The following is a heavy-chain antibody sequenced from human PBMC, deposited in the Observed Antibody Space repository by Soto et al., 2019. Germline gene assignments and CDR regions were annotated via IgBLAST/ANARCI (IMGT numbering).Heavy chain of an antibody. J-gene: IGHJ5*02. D-gene: IGHD5-12*01. CDR1: GYPFSKYG. V-gene: IGHV1-18*04. Sequence: QLQLVQSGGEVKKPGASVRVSCEAYGYPFSKYGISWIRQAPGQGLEWMGWIKPDNGNIDYAQKFQGRVTMTTDTSSNTAYMELRSLRSDDTAVYYCATSYDSGFDPWGQGTLVSVSS. CDR2: IKPDNGNI. CDR3: ATSYDSGFDP.